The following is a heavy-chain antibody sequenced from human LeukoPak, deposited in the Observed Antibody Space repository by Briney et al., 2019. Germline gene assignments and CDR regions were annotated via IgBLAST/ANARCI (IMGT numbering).Heavy chain of an antibody. CDR1: EFTFTSYA. CDR3: TKGNWGDH. D-gene: IGHD7-27*01. Sequence: GGSLRLSCAASEFTFTSYAMTWVRQAPGKELEWVSTISNSGGSTDYADSVKGRFTISRDNSKNTVYLQLNSLRAEDTAVYYCTKGNWGDHWGQGTLVTVSS. V-gene: IGHV3-23*01. J-gene: IGHJ4*02. CDR2: ISNSGGST.